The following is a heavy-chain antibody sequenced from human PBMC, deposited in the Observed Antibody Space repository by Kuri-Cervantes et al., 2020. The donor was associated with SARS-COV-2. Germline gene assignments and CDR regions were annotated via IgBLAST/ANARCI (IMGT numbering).Heavy chain of an antibody. CDR1: AGSISSYY. D-gene: IGHD2-21*01. V-gene: IGHV4-59*01. CDR2: IYYSGST. J-gene: IGHJ6*03. Sequence: GSLRLSCTVDAGSISSYYWSWIRQPPGKGLEWIGYIYYSGSTNYNPSLKSRVTISVDTSKDQFSLRLSSVTAADTAVYYCARGFWGGDCYSYFYYYYMDVWGKGTTVTVSS. CDR3: ARGFWGGDCYSYFYYYYMDV.